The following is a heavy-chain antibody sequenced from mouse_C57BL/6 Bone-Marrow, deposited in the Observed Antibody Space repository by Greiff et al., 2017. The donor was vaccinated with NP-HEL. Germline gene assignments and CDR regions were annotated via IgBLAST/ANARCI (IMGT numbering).Heavy chain of an antibody. CDR3: AGLGSNYDAY. Sequence: EVHLVESGGDLVKPGGSLKLSCAASGFTFSSYGMSWVRQTPDKRLEWVATISSGGGYTYYPDSVKGRFTISRDNAKNTLYLQMSSLKSEDAAMYYCAGLGSNYDAYWGQGTLVTVSA. D-gene: IGHD2-5*01. V-gene: IGHV5-6*01. CDR2: ISSGGGYT. CDR1: GFTFSSYG. J-gene: IGHJ3*01.